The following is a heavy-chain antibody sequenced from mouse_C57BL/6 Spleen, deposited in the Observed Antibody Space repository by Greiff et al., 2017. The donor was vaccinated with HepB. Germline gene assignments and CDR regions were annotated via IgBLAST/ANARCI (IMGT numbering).Heavy chain of an antibody. D-gene: IGHD1-1*01. CDR1: GYAFSSYW. CDR3: ARWVTTVPHYFDY. J-gene: IGHJ2*01. CDR2: IYPGDGDT. V-gene: IGHV1-80*01. Sequence: VQLQQSGAELVKPGASVKISCKASGYAFSSYWMNWVKQRPGKGFEWIGQIYPGDGDTNYNGKFKGKATLTADKSSSTAYMQISSLTSADSAVYFCARWVTTVPHYFDYWGQGTTLTVSS.